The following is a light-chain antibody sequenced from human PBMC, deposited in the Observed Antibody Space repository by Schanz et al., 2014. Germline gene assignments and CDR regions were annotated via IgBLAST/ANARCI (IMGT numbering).Light chain of an antibody. CDR3: SSYAGSRNLV. V-gene: IGLV2-14*03. CDR1: SSDIGGYNY. Sequence: QSALIQPASVSGSPGQSITISCTGTSSDIGGYNYVSWYQQLPGKAPKLMIYDVSNRPSGVSNRFSGSKSGNTASLTISGLQAEDDADYYCSSYAGSRNLVFGGGTKVTVL. CDR2: DVS. J-gene: IGLJ2*01.